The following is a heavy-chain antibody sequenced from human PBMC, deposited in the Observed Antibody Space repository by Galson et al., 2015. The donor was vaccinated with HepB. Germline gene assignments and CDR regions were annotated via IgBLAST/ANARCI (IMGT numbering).Heavy chain of an antibody. CDR1: GGSISSSIYS. V-gene: IGHV4-39*01. Sequence: ETLSLTCTVSGGSISSSIYSWGWIRQPPGKGLEWIGSIYYSGSTYYNPSLKSRVTMSVDTSKNQFSLKLSSVTAADMAVYYCARHLRGYCSSPSCHSDYWGQGTLVTVSS. D-gene: IGHD2-2*01. J-gene: IGHJ4*02. CDR2: IYYSGST. CDR3: ARHLRGYCSSPSCHSDY.